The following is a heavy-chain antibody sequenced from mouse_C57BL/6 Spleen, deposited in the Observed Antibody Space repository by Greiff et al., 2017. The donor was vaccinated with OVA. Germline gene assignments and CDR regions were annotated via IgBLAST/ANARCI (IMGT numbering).Heavy chain of an antibody. J-gene: IGHJ2*01. Sequence: VKLQQPGAELVKPGASVKMSCKASGYTFTSYWITWVKQRPGQGLEWIGDIYPGSGSTNYNEKFKSKATLTVDTSSSTAYMQLSSLTSEDSAVYYCARESYYGSSYFDYWGQGTTLTVSS. V-gene: IGHV1-55*01. CDR1: GYTFTSYW. CDR3: ARESYYGSSYFDY. D-gene: IGHD1-1*01. CDR2: IYPGSGST.